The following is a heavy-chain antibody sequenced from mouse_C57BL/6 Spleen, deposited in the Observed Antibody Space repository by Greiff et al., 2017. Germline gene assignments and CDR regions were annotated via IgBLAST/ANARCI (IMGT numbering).Heavy chain of an antibody. J-gene: IGHJ1*03. CDR1: GFNIKNTY. D-gene: IGHD1-1*01. CDR3: APTVVATDWYFDV. Sequence: EVQGVESVAELVRPGASVKLSCTASGFNIKNTYMHWVKQRPEQGLEWIGRIDPANGNTKYAPKFQGKATITADTSSNTAYLQLSSLTSEDTAIYYCAPTVVATDWYFDVWGTGTTVTVSS. CDR2: IDPANGNT. V-gene: IGHV14-3*01.